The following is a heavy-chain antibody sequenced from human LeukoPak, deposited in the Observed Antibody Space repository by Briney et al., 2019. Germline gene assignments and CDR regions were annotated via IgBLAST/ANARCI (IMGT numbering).Heavy chain of an antibody. D-gene: IGHD3-22*01. CDR2: IYYSGST. CDR3: ATDHDSSIGYWTAYDM. CDR1: GGSISSYY. Sequence: SETLSLTCTVSGGSISSYYWSWIRQPPGKGLEWIGYIYYSGSTYYNPSLKSRVTISVDTSKNQFSLKLSSVTAADTAIYYCATDHDSSIGYWTAYDMWGQGTMVTVSS. J-gene: IGHJ3*02. V-gene: IGHV4-59*01.